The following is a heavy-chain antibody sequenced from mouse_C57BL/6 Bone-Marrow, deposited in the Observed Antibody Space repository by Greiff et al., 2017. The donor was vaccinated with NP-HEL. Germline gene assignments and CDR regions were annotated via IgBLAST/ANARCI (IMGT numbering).Heavy chain of an antibody. J-gene: IGHJ2*01. D-gene: IGHD2-2*01. CDR1: GYSITGGYY. Sequence: DVKLVESGPGLVKPSQSLSLTCSVTGYSITGGYYWNWIRQFPGNKLEWMGYISYDGSNNYNPSLKNRISITRYTSKNQFFLKLNSVTTEDTATYYCARDGMVTTEGNYWGQGTTLTVSS. CDR3: ARDGMVTTEGNY. V-gene: IGHV3-6*01. CDR2: ISYDGSN.